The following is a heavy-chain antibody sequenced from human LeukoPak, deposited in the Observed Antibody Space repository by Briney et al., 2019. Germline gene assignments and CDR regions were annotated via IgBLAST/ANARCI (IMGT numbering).Heavy chain of an antibody. CDR2: ISSRSSYI. V-gene: IGHV3-21*01. Sequence: GGSLRLSCAASGFTFSSYSMNWVRQAPGKGLEWVSSISSRSSYIYYADSVKGRFTISRDNAKNSLYLQMNSLRAEDTAVYYCAREGRFQYGMDVWGQGTTVTVSS. D-gene: IGHD3-3*01. J-gene: IGHJ6*02. CDR3: AREGRFQYGMDV. CDR1: GFTFSSYS.